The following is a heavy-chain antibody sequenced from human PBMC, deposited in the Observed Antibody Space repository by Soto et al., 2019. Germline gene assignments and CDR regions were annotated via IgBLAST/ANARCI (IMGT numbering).Heavy chain of an antibody. V-gene: IGHV3-7*01. J-gene: IGHJ6*02. Sequence: SGGSLRLSCAASGFTFSSYWMSWVRQAPGKGLEWVANIKQDGSEKYYVDSVKGRFTISRDNAKNSLYLQMNSLRAEDTAVYYCARDRTTYYDFWSGYPTVGYYYGMDVWGQGTTVTVSS. CDR1: GFTFSSYW. CDR3: ARDRTTYYDFWSGYPTVGYYYGMDV. D-gene: IGHD3-3*01. CDR2: IKQDGSEK.